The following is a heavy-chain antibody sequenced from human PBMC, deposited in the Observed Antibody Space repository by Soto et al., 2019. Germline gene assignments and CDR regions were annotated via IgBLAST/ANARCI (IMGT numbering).Heavy chain of an antibody. V-gene: IGHV4-59*01. J-gene: IGHJ4*02. D-gene: IGHD2-8*01. Sequence: HSETLAITGTVCGGTMMSYDVSWIRQPPGXGLEXXXYXYXXXSXXXXPSLKSRVTISVDTSKNQLSLKLSSVTAADTAVYCCAAVDGAFDFWGQGTLVSVSS. CDR1: GGTMMSYD. CDR3: AAVDGAFDF. CDR2: XYXXXSX.